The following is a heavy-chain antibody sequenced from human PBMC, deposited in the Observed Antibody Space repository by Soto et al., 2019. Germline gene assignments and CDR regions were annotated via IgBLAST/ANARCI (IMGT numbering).Heavy chain of an antibody. V-gene: IGHV5-51*01. D-gene: IGHD4-4*01. CDR3: ARHEQFYYYYYGMDV. CDR1: GYSFTTYW. Sequence: GESLKISCKASGYSFTTYWIAWVRQMHGKGLEWMGIINPGDSDIRYSPSFQGQVTISADNSISTAYLQWSSLKAADTAMYYCARHEQFYYYYYGMDVWGQGTAVTVSS. CDR2: INPGDSDI. J-gene: IGHJ6*02.